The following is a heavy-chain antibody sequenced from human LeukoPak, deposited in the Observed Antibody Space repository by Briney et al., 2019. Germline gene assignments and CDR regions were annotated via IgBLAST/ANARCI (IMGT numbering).Heavy chain of an antibody. CDR1: GFVFSNSW. CDR3: ARDSAGWEH. D-gene: IGHD3-9*01. CDR2: IKEDGSET. Sequence: PGGSLRLSCAASGFVFSNSWMGWVRLAPGKGLEWVANIKEDGSETYYVDSVKGRFTISRDNAKNSLDLQMNSLRPEDTAVYYCARDSAGWEHWGPGTLVTVSS. J-gene: IGHJ1*01. V-gene: IGHV3-7*01.